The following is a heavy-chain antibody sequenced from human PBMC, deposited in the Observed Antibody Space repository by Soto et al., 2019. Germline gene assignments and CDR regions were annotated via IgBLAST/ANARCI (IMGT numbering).Heavy chain of an antibody. J-gene: IGHJ4*02. D-gene: IGHD1-26*01. Sequence: QVQLVQSGAEVKKPGASVKVSCKASGYTFTSYYMHWVRQAPGQGLEWMGIINPSGGSTSYAQKFQGRVTMTRDTSTGTVYMELSSLRSEDTAVYYCARLGATTRYFDYWGQGTLVTVSS. CDR1: GYTFTSYY. CDR3: ARLGATTRYFDY. V-gene: IGHV1-46*01. CDR2: INPSGGST.